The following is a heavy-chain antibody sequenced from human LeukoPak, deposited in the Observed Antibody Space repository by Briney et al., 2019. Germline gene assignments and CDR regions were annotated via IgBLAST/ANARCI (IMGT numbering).Heavy chain of an antibody. V-gene: IGHV4-59*08. CDR2: IYYSGST. D-gene: IGHD6-13*01. CDR1: GGSISSYY. Sequence: PSETLSLTCTVSGGSISSYYWSWVRQPPGKGLEWIGYIYYSGSTNYNTSLKSRVTISVDTSKIQFSLKLSSVTAADTAVYYCARHPAAAAPGYWGQGTLVTASS. J-gene: IGHJ4*02. CDR3: ARHPAAAAPGY.